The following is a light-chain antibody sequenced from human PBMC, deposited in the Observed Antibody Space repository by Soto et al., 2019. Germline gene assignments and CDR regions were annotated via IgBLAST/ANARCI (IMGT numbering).Light chain of an antibody. CDR1: QSVGSY. J-gene: IGKJ2*01. Sequence: EIVMTQSPATLSVSLGDRATLSCRASQSVGSYLAWYQQKPGQAPRLLIYGASTRATGIPARFSGSGSETDFTLTISSLQSEDFAVYYCQQYNNWPFTFGQGTKLEIK. CDR2: GAS. CDR3: QQYNNWPFT. V-gene: IGKV3-15*01.